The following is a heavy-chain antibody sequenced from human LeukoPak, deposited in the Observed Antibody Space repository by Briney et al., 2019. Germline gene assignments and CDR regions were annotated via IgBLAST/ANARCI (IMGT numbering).Heavy chain of an antibody. CDR2: ISGSGGST. D-gene: IGHD3-22*01. V-gene: IGHV3-23*01. J-gene: IGHJ4*02. CDR1: GFTFSSYA. CDR3: AKTSVFSPYYDSSGYYYPDY. Sequence: GGPLRLSCAASGFTFSSYAMSWVRQAPGKGLEWVSAISGSGGSTYYADSVKGRFTISRDNSKNTLYLQMNSLRAEDTAVYYCAKTSVFSPYYDSSGYYYPDYWGQGTLVTVSS.